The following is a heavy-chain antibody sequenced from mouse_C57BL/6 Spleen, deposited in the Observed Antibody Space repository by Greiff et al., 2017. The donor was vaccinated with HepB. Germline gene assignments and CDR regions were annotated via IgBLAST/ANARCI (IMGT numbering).Heavy chain of an antibody. CDR1: GFTFSDYG. V-gene: IGHV5-17*01. CDR3: ARTAQAVWFAY. J-gene: IGHJ3*01. D-gene: IGHD3-2*02. Sequence: EVKLVESGGGLVKPGGSLKLSCAASGFTFSDYGMHWVRQAPEKGLEWVAYISSGSSTIYYADTVKGRFTISRDNAKNTLFLQMTSLRSEDTAMYYCARTAQAVWFAYWGQGTLVTVSA. CDR2: ISSGSSTI.